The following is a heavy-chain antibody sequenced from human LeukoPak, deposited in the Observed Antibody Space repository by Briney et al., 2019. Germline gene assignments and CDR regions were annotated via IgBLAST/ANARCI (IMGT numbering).Heavy chain of an antibody. D-gene: IGHD6-6*01. Sequence: PSETLSLTCTVSGGSISSSSYYWGWIRQPPGKGLEWTGSIYYSGSTYYNPSLKSRVTISVDTSKNQFSLKLSSVTAADTAVYYCARQLFIAARPHWFDPWGQGTLVTVSS. CDR1: GGSISSSSYY. V-gene: IGHV4-39*07. J-gene: IGHJ5*02. CDR2: IYYSGST. CDR3: ARQLFIAARPHWFDP.